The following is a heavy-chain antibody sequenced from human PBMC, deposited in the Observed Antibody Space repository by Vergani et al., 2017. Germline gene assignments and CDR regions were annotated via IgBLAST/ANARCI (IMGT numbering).Heavy chain of an antibody. J-gene: IGHJ5*02. CDR1: GFSLSNARMG. V-gene: IGHV2-26*01. CDR3: ARINLIPHCSGGSCPLSXFDP. CDR2: IFSNDEK. Sequence: QVTLKESGPVLVKPTETLTLTCTVSGFSLSNARMGVSWIRQPPGKALEWLAHIFSNDEKSYSTSLKSRLNISKDTSKSQVVLTMTNMDPVYTATYYCARINLIPHCSGGSCPLSXFDPWGQGTLVTVSS. D-gene: IGHD2-15*01.